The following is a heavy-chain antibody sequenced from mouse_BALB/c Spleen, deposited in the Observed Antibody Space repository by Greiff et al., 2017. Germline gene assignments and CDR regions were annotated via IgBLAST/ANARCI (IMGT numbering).Heavy chain of an antibody. V-gene: IGHV1-7*01. Sequence: QVQLKESGAELAKPGASVKMSCKASGYTFTSYWMHWVKQRPGQGLEWIGYINPSTGYTEYNQKFKDKATLTADKSSSTAYMQLSSLTSEDSAVYYCARLGYSDFDYWGQGTTLTVSS. D-gene: IGHD2-14*01. CDR1: GYTFTSYW. CDR3: ARLGYSDFDY. J-gene: IGHJ2*01. CDR2: INPSTGYT.